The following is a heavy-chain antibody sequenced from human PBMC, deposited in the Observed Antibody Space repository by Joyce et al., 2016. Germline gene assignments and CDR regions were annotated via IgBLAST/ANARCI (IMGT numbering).Heavy chain of an antibody. D-gene: IGHD5-12*01. J-gene: IGHJ4*02. V-gene: IGHV1-18*04. CDR3: ARSDIVTTPFDY. CDR1: GYTFITYG. Sequence: QVQLVQSGPEVKKPGASVKVVCKASGYTFITYGINWVRQAPGQGLEWMGCISVYNGKTDYAQNLQGRVTMTTETSTSTAYMELRSLTSDDTAVYYCARSDIVTTPFDYWGQGTLVTVSS. CDR2: ISVYNGKT.